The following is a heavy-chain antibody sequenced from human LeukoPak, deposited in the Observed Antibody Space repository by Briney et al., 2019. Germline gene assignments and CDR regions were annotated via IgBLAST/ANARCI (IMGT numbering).Heavy chain of an antibody. J-gene: IGHJ6*02. V-gene: IGHV1-3*01. D-gene: IGHD2-15*01. Sequence: ASVKVSCKASGYTCTSYSMHWVRQAPGQRLEWMGWINAGNGNTKYSQKFQGRVTITRDTSASTAYMELSSLRSEDTAVYYCAREFVVVAANYYYGMDVWGQGTTVTVSS. CDR2: INAGNGNT. CDR3: AREFVVVAANYYYGMDV. CDR1: GYTCTSYS.